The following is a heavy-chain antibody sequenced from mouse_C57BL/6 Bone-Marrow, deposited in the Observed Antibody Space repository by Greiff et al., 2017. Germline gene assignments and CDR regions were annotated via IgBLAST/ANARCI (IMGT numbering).Heavy chain of an antibody. CDR2: ISYDGSN. V-gene: IGHV3-6*01. CDR1: GYSITSCYY. J-gene: IGHJ3*01. D-gene: IGHD1-1*01. Sequence: EVKLQESGPGLVKPSQSLSLTCSVTGYSITSCYYWNWIRQFPGNKLEWMGYISYDGSNNYNPSFKNRISITRDTSKNQFFLKLNSVTTEDTATYYCARDSPRYAYWGQGTLVTVSA. CDR3: ARDSPRYAY.